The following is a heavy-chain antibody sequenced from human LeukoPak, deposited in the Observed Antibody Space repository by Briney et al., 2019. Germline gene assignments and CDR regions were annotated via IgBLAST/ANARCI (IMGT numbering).Heavy chain of an antibody. Sequence: SVKVSCKASGGIFSSYAISWVRQAPGQGLEWMGGIIPIFGTANYAQKFQGRVTITADESTSTAYMELSSLRSEDTAVYYCATFSGLAPLGAFDIWGQGTMVTVSS. CDR1: GGIFSSYA. D-gene: IGHD2/OR15-2a*01. V-gene: IGHV1-69*13. CDR3: ATFSGLAPLGAFDI. CDR2: IIPIFGTA. J-gene: IGHJ3*02.